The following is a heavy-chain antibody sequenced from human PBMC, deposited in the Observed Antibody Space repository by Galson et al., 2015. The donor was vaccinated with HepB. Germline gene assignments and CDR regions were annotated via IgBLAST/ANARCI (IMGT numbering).Heavy chain of an antibody. CDR1: GFTFSTYA. V-gene: IGHV3-30-3*01. Sequence: SLRLSCAASGFTFSTYAMNWVRQAPGKGLEWVAVISYDGTNKYYADSVKGRLTIYRGNSKNTLYLQMNSLRVEDTAVYYCARAHSPPVATNLVVGYFDYWGQGTLVTVAA. CDR3: ARAHSPPVATNLVVGYFDY. CDR2: ISYDGTNK. D-gene: IGHD5-24*01. J-gene: IGHJ4*02.